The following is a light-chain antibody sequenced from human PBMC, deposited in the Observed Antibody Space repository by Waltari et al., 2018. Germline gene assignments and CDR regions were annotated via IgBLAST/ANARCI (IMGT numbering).Light chain of an antibody. J-gene: IGLJ3*02. CDR3: QTCDCTLDGSV. CDR1: SSNSGASV. CDR2: SND. Sequence: HSVLTPPPSACGPPGQGDHPLSARRSSNSGASVVTWYQVFPGTAPRLLIFSNDQRASGVPGRFSGSKSGTSASLAIAGLQSEDEADYYCQTCDCTLDGSVFGGGTKLTVL. V-gene: IGLV1-44*01.